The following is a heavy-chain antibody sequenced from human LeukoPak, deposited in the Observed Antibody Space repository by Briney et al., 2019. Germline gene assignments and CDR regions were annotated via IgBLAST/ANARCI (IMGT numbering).Heavy chain of an antibody. CDR1: GFTFSSYW. CDR3: VAVTDGY. J-gene: IGHJ4*02. Sequence: GGSLRLSCAASGFTFSSYWMHWVRQAPGKGLVWVSRINTDGSSTNYADSVKGRLTISRDNAKNTLYLQMNSLRAEDTAVYYCVAVTDGYWGQGTLVTVSS. D-gene: IGHD6-19*01. V-gene: IGHV3-74*01. CDR2: INTDGSST.